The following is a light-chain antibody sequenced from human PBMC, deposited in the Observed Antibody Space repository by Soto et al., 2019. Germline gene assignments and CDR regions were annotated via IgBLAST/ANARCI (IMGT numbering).Light chain of an antibody. J-gene: IGLJ2*01. CDR3: AAWDDSLNGVL. CDR1: SSNIGKNA. V-gene: IGLV1-36*01. CDR2: YDD. Sequence: QFVLTQPPSVSEAPRQRVTISCSGSSSNIGKNAVNWYQQLPGKAPKLLIYYDDLLPSGVSDRFSGSKSGTSASLAISGLQSEDEADYYCAAWDDSLNGVLFGGGTQLT.